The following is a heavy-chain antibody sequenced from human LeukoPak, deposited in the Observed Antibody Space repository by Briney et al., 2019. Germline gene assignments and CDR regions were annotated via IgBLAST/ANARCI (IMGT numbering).Heavy chain of an antibody. CDR2: FDPEDGET. V-gene: IGHV1-24*01. J-gene: IGHJ4*02. D-gene: IGHD5-12*01. CDR3: ATGLRFVSYFDY. CDR1: GYTLTELS. Sequence: GASVKVSCTVSGYTLTELSMHWVRQAPGKGLEWMGGFDPEDGETIYAQKFQGRVTMTEDTSTDTAYMELSSLRSEDTAVYYCATGLRFVSYFDYWGQGTLVTVSS.